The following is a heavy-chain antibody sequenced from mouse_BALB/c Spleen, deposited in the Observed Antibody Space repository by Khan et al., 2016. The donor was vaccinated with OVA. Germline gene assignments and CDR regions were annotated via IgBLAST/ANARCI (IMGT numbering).Heavy chain of an antibody. CDR1: GYTFSTYW. J-gene: IGHJ2*01. CDR2: INPTSGYT. Sequence: QVQLQQSGAALAKPGASVKMSCKDSGYTFSTYWMHWVKQRPGQGLEWIGYINPTSGYTDYNEKFKDKATLSADKSSSTAYKQLSRLTSEDSAVYYCTRDRIDYWGQGTTLTVSS. CDR3: TRDRIDY. V-gene: IGHV1-7*01.